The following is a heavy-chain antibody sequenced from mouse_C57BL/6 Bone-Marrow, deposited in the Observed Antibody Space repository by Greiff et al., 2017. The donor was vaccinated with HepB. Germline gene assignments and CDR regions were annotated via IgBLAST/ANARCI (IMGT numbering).Heavy chain of an antibody. CDR2: IDPEDGET. V-gene: IGHV14-2*01. CDR1: GFNIKDYY. D-gene: IGHD1-1*01. J-gene: IGHJ4*01. Sequence: EVQGVESGAELVKPGASVKLSCTASGFNIKDYYMHWVKQRTEQGLEWIGRIDPEDGETKYAPKFQGKATITADTSSNTAYLQLSSLTSEDTAVYYCARSHYYGSSYPYYAMDYWGQGTSVTVSS. CDR3: ARSHYYGSSYPYYAMDY.